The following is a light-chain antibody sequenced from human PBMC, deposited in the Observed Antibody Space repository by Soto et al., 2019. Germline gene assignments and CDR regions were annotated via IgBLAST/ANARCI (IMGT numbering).Light chain of an antibody. J-gene: IGLJ2*01. V-gene: IGLV1-47*01. CDR2: RNN. CDR3: AAWDDSLSGPVV. CDR1: SSNIGSNY. Sequence: QSVLTQPPSASGTPGQRVTISCSGSSSNIGSNYVYWYQQLPGTAPKLLIYRNNQRPSGVPDRFSGSKSGTSASLAISGLRSEDEADYYCAAWDDSLSGPVVFGGGTKLTDL.